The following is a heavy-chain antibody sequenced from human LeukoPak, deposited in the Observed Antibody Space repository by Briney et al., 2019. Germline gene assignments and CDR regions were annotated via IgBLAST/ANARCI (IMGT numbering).Heavy chain of an antibody. J-gene: IGHJ4*02. CDR3: ATHSYYYGSGSYPHYLDY. CDR1: GFTFEDNG. D-gene: IGHD3-10*01. V-gene: IGHV3-20*04. Sequence: GGSLRLSCAASGFTFEDNGMSWVRQAPGKGLEWVSGLNWNGGSTGYADSVKGRFTIARDNARNSLYLQMNSLRTEDTALYYCATHSYYYGSGSYPHYLDYWGQGTLVTVSA. CDR2: LNWNGGST.